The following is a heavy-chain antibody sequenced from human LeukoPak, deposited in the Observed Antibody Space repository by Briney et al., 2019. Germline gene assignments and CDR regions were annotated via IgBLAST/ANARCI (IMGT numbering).Heavy chain of an antibody. CDR1: GFTFSSNW. CDR2: INEDGSTT. CDR3: VRDLGGRSGH. V-gene: IGHV3-74*01. Sequence: GGSLRLSCAASGFTFSSNWMHWVRQAPGKGLVWVSRINEDGSTTNYADSVKGRFTISRDNAKNTPYLQMNSLRAEDTAVYYCVRDLGGRSGHWGQGTLVTVSS. J-gene: IGHJ4*02. D-gene: IGHD1-26*01.